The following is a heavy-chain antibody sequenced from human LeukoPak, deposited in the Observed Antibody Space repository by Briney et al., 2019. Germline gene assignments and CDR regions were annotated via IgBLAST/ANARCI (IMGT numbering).Heavy chain of an antibody. D-gene: IGHD3-22*01. CDR3: ARDHYYDSSGYYYEGAFDI. CDR1: GGTFSSYA. J-gene: IGHJ3*02. Sequence: GASVKVSCKASGGTFSSYAISWVRQAPGQGLEWMGGIIPIFGTASYAQKFQGRVTITADESTSTAYMELSSLRSEDTAVYYCARDHYYDSSGYYYEGAFDIWGQGTMVTVSS. V-gene: IGHV1-69*13. CDR2: IIPIFGTA.